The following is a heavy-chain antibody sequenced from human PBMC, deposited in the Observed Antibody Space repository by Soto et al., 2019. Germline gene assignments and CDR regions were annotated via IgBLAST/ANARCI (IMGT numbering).Heavy chain of an antibody. CDR2: IGTAGDP. CDR1: GFTFSSYD. D-gene: IGHD2-15*01. Sequence: GSLRLSCAASGFTFSSYDMHWVRQATGKCLEWVSAIGTAGDPYYPGSVKGRFTISRENAKNSLYLQMNSLRAGDTAVYYCARGLRLGYCSGGSCLGYGMDVWGQGTTVTVSS. J-gene: IGHJ6*02. V-gene: IGHV3-13*05. CDR3: ARGLRLGYCSGGSCLGYGMDV.